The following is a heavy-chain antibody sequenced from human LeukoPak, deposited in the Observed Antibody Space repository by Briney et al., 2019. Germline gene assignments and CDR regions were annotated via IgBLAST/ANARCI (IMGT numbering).Heavy chain of an antibody. V-gene: IGHV4-59*01. CDR1: GGSISSYY. J-gene: IGHJ6*03. D-gene: IGHD3-10*01. CDR2: IYYSGST. Sequence: SETLSLTCTVSGGSISSYYWSWIRQPPGKGLEFIGYIYYSGSTNYNPSLKSRVTISVDTSKNQFSLKLSSVTAADTAVYYCARGAGYYYGSGKSYYYYMDVWGKGTTVTISS. CDR3: ARGAGYYYGSGKSYYYYMDV.